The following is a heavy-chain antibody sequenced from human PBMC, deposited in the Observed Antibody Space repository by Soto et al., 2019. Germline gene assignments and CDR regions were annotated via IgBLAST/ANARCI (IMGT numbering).Heavy chain of an antibody. D-gene: IGHD2-2*01. CDR1: VCTFTSYY. CDR3: ARDIVVVPAAIGRPLYY. Sequence: KVSFEACVCTFTSYYLHWVRPAPGQGIEWMGIINPSGGSTSYAQKFQGRVTMTRDTSTSTVYMELSSLRSEDTDVYYCARDIVVVPAAIGRPLYYRGQRSLVTVSS. J-gene: IGHJ4*02. V-gene: IGHV1-46*01. CDR2: INPSGGST.